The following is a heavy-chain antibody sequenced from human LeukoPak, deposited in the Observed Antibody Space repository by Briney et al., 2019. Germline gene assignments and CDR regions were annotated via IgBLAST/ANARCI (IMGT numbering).Heavy chain of an antibody. Sequence: GGSLRLACVASGFTFSGYAMHWVRQAPGKGLEYVSGISSNGRSTHYSSSVKGRFTISRDNSTNTLYLQMGSLRPEDMALYYCARTQNPSIYYYYYMDVWGKGTTVTVSS. J-gene: IGHJ6*03. V-gene: IGHV3-64*01. CDR2: ISSNGRST. D-gene: IGHD1-14*01. CDR1: GFTFSGYA. CDR3: ARTQNPSIYYYYYMDV.